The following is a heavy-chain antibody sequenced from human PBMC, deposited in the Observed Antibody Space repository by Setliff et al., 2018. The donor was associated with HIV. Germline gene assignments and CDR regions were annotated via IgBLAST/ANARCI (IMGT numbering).Heavy chain of an antibody. CDR3: ERSGPLWFGEPPYYFDS. CDR1: GGSLSSTTYY. V-gene: IGHV4-39*07. CDR2: IDYSGNT. Sequence: PSENLSLTCTVSGGSLSSTTYYWGWIRQPPGKGLEWIGIIDYSGNTSYNPSLKSRITISGDTSKNQFSLKLSSVTAADTAVYYCERSGPLWFGEPPYYFDSWGLGTLVTVS. D-gene: IGHD3-10*01. J-gene: IGHJ4*02.